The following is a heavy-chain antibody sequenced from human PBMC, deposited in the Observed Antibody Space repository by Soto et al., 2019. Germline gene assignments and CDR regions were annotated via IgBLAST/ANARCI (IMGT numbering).Heavy chain of an antibody. CDR2: ISYDGSNK. J-gene: IGHJ3*02. D-gene: IGHD3-22*01. Sequence: GRSLRLSCAASAFTFSSYGMHWVRQAPGKGLEWVAVISYDGSNKYYADSVKGRFTISRDNSKNTLYLQMNSLRAEDTAVYYCAKEGHYYDSSGYYYGAFDIWGQGTMVTVSS. V-gene: IGHV3-30*18. CDR3: AKEGHYYDSSGYYYGAFDI. CDR1: AFTFSSYG.